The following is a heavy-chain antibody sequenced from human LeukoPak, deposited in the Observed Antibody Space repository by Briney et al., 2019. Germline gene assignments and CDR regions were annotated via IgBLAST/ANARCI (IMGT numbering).Heavy chain of an antibody. D-gene: IGHD2-21*02. CDR2: INPSGGST. V-gene: IGHV1-46*01. CDR1: GYTFTSYY. CDR3: ASWPPYCGGDCYSGFDY. Sequence: GASVKVSCKASGYTFTSYYMHWVRQAPGQGLEWMGIINPSGGSTSYAQKFQGRVTMTRDMSTSTVYMELSSLRSEDTAVYYCASWPPYCGGDCYSGFDYWGQGTLVTVSS. J-gene: IGHJ4*02.